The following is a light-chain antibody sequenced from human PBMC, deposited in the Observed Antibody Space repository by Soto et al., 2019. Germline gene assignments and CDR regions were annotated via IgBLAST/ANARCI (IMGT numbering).Light chain of an antibody. CDR3: AAWDDSLSAWV. J-gene: IGLJ3*02. Sequence: QSVRTQPPSASGTPGQRVSISCSGRSSNIGSNYVYWYQQLPGTAPKLLIYSNNQRPSGVPDRFSGSNSGTSASLAISGLRSEDEADYYCAAWDDSLSAWVFCGGTKLTVL. CDR2: SNN. V-gene: IGLV1-47*02. CDR1: SSNIGSNY.